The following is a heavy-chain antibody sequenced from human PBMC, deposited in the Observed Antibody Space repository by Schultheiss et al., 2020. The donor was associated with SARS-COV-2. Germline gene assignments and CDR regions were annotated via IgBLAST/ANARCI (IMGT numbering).Heavy chain of an antibody. D-gene: IGHD3-10*01. CDR1: GFTFSGFA. CDR3: ARDPYYGPYYYYGMDV. V-gene: IGHV3-66*03. J-gene: IGHJ6*02. Sequence: GGSLRLSCAASGFTFSGFAMRWVRQAAGKGLGRVSVKGRFTISRDNSKNTLYLQMNSLRAEDTAVYYCARDPYYGPYYYYGMDVWGQGTTVTVSS.